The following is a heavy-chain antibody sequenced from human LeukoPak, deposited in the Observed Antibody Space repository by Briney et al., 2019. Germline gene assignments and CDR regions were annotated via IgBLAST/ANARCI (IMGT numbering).Heavy chain of an antibody. Sequence: PSETQSLTCTVSGYSISSDYFWGWIRRPPGKGLEWIGTIYHSGSAYYNPSLESRVTISVDTSKNQFSLKVSSVTAADTAVYYCARRDSSWYFFDFWGQGTLVTVSS. D-gene: IGHD6-13*01. CDR2: IYHSGSA. J-gene: IGHJ4*02. CDR1: GYSISSDYF. CDR3: ARRDSSWYFFDF. V-gene: IGHV4-38-2*02.